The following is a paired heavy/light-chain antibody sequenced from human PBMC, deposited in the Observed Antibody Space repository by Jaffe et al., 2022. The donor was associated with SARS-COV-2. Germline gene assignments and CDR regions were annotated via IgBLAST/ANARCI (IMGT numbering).Heavy chain of an antibody. CDR3: ARQAITIHLHYYYGMDV. J-gene: IGHJ6*02. CDR1: GYRVNNYW. CDR2: IDPSDSYT. V-gene: IGHV5-10-1*03. D-gene: IGHD1-1*01. Sequence: EVQLVQSGAEVKKSGESLRISCKGSGYRVNNYWIHWVRQTPGKGLEWIGRIDPSDSYTNYSPSFQGHVTISADKSVNAAYLQWSSLEASDTAVYYCARQAITIHLHYYYGMDVWGQGTTVSVSS.
Light chain of an antibody. CDR1: TGAVTSGHY. J-gene: IGLJ3*02. Sequence: QDVMTQEPSLTVSPGGTVTLTCGSSTGAVTSGHYPYWFQQKPGQAPRTLIYDTDNKHSWTPARFSGSLLGGKAALTLSGAQPEDEADYYCLVSYGDPRRGVFGGGTRLTVL. CDR3: LVSYGDPRRGV. CDR2: DTD. V-gene: IGLV7-46*01.